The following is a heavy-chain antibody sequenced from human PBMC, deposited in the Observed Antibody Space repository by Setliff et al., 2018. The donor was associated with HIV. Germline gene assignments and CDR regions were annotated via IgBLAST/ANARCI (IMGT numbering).Heavy chain of an antibody. D-gene: IGHD2-21*01. V-gene: IGHV4-59*01. CDR1: GGSISSYY. CDR2: IYYSGST. Sequence: SETLSLTCTVSGGSISSYYWSWIRQPPGKGLEWIGYIYYSGSTNYKPSLKSRVSISVDTSKNQFSLNLSSVTAADTAVYYCARSTLGARGYAIPAPFEFDPWGQGTLVTVSS. J-gene: IGHJ5*02. CDR3: ARSTLGARGYAIPAPFEFDP.